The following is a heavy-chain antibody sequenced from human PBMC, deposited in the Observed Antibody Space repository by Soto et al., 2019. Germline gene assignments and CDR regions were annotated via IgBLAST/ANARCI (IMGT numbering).Heavy chain of an antibody. CDR2: ISGSGGST. CDR1: GFTFSSYA. CDR3: GTAMAVYYYYGMDV. V-gene: IGHV3-23*01. J-gene: IGHJ6*02. D-gene: IGHD5-18*01. Sequence: GGSLRLSCAASGFTFSSYAMSWVRQAPGKGLDWVSAISGSGGSTYYADSVKGRFTISRDNSKNTLYLQMNSLRAEDTAVYYCGTAMAVYYYYGMDVWGQGTTVTVSS.